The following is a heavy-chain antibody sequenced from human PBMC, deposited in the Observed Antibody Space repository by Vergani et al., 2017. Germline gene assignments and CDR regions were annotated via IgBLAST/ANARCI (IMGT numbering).Heavy chain of an antibody. J-gene: IGHJ6*02. CDR1: GGSISSYY. V-gene: IGHV4-4*07. CDR2: IYTSGST. CDR3: ARLCSSTSCYYDFNYYYGMDV. Sequence: QVQLQESGPGLVKPSETLSLTCTVSGGSISSYYWSWIRQPAGKGLEWIGRIYTSGSTNYNPSLKSRVTMSVDTSKNQFSLKLSSVTAADTAVYYCARLCSSTSCYYDFNYYYGMDVWGQGTTVTVSS. D-gene: IGHD2-2*01.